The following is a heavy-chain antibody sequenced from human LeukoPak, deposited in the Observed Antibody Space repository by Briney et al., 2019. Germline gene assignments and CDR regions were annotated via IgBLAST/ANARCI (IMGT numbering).Heavy chain of an antibody. V-gene: IGHV3-64D*06. D-gene: IGHD5-12*01. CDR1: GFTFNSYA. CDR2: IISNGGST. Sequence: PGGSLRLSCSASGFTFNSYAMHWVRQAPGKGLEYVSAIISNGGSTYYADSVRGRFTISRDNSKNTLYLQMSSLRAEDTAVFYCARDGTYTDYDPDFDIWGQGTLVTVSS. J-gene: IGHJ4*02. CDR3: ARDGTYTDYDPDFDI.